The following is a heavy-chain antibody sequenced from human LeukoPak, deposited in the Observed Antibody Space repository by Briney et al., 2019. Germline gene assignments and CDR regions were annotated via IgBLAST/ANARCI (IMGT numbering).Heavy chain of an antibody. CDR2: TRYSGSN. CDR3: AKWAQAQNAFHI. D-gene: IGHD2-8*01. Sequence: SETLSLTCSVSGDSISNYYWNWIRQPPEKGLEWIGFTRYSGSNNCNPSLKSRVTMSVDTSKNQFSLRLSSVTAADTAVYYCAKWAQAQNAFHIWGQGTMVTVSS. CDR1: GDSISNYY. V-gene: IGHV4-59*01. J-gene: IGHJ3*02.